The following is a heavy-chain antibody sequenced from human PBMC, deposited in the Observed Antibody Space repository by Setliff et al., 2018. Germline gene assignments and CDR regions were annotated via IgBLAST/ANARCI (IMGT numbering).Heavy chain of an antibody. CDR2: ISDTALGI. D-gene: IGHD1-26*01. Sequence: GGSLRLSCAASGFTFNTYAMSWVRQPPGKGLEWVSSISDTALGIYYADSVKGRFTISRDNAKNTLYLQMNSLRAEDTAVYYCVRDGAGAFDYWGQGALVTVSS. CDR3: VRDGAGAFDY. V-gene: IGHV3-23*01. J-gene: IGHJ4*02. CDR1: GFTFNTYA.